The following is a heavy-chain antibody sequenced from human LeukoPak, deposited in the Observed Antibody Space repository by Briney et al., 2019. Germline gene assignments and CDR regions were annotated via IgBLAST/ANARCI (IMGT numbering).Heavy chain of an antibody. CDR1: GYTFTGYY. CDR3: AREYQLLGTVYNYFDP. J-gene: IGHJ5*02. V-gene: IGHV1-8*02. D-gene: IGHD2-2*01. Sequence: GASVKVSRKASGYTFTGYYMHWVRQATGQGLEWMGWMNPNSGNTGYAQKFQGRVTMTRNTSISTAYMELTSLRSEDTAVYYCAREYQLLGTVYNYFDPWGQGTLVTVSS. CDR2: MNPNSGNT.